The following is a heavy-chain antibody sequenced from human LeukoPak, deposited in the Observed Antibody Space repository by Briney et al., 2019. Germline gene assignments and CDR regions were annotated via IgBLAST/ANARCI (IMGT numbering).Heavy chain of an antibody. CDR1: GGSISTYY. Sequence: PSETLSLTCTVSGGSISTYYWSWIRQPPGEGLEWIGYIYYSGSTNYNPSLKSRVTISVDTSKNQFSLKLSSVTAADTAVYYCARDVSHNWFDPWGQGTLVTVSS. V-gene: IGHV4-59*01. J-gene: IGHJ5*02. CDR3: ARDVSHNWFDP. CDR2: IYYSGST.